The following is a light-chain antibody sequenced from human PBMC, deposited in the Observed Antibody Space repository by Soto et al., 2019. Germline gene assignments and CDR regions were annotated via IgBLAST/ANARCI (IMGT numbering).Light chain of an antibody. J-gene: IGLJ2*01. CDR2: YDS. V-gene: IGLV3-21*04. CDR3: QVWDSSSAQVV. CDR1: NIGSKS. Sequence: SYELTQPPSVSVAPGKTARITCGGNNIGSKSVHWYQQKPGQAPVLVIYYDSDRPSGIPERFSGSNSGNTATLTISRVEAGDEADYYCQVWDSSSAQVVFGGGTKVTV.